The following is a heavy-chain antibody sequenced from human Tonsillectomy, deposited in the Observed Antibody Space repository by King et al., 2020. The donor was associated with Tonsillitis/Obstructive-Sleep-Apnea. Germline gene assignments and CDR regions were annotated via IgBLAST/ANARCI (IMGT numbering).Heavy chain of an antibody. Sequence: QLVQSGTEVKMPGASVRVSCKASDYSFTDYHINWVRQAPGQGLEWMGRINPTSGGTEYAQKFQGRVIMTRDTSINTAYMELTSLRSGDTAVYYCAKEQRKVGTFYTYGVAVWGHGTTVTVS. D-gene: IGHD2/OR15-2a*01. V-gene: IGHV1-2*06. CDR3: AKEQRKVGTFYTYGVAV. CDR2: INPTSGGT. CDR1: DYSFTDYH. J-gene: IGHJ6*02.